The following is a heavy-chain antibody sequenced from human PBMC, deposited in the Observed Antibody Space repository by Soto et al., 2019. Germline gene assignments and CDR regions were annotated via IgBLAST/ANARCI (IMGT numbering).Heavy chain of an antibody. J-gene: IGHJ3*02. CDR1: GGSISSGGYS. CDR2: IYHSGST. CDR3: ASRYYYDSSGYYSDAFDI. V-gene: IGHV4-30-2*01. D-gene: IGHD3-22*01. Sequence: SETLSLTCAVSGGSISSGGYSWSWIRQPPGKGLEWIGHIYHSGSTYYNPSLKSRVTISVDRSKNQFSLKLSSVTAADTAVYYCASRYYYDSSGYYSDAFDIWGQGTMVTVSS.